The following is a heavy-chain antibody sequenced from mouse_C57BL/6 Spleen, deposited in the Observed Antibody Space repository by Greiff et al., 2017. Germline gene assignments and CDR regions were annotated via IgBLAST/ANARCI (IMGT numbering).Heavy chain of an antibody. CDR1: GYAFSSSW. V-gene: IGHV1-82*01. J-gene: IGHJ4*01. Sequence: VQGVESGPELVKPGASVKISCKASGYAFSSSWMNWVKQRPGKGLEWIGRIYPGDGDTNYNGKFKGKATLTADKSSSTAYMQLSSLTSEDSAVYCCAPGPYAMDYWGQGTSVTVSS. D-gene: IGHD3-3*01. CDR3: APGPYAMDY. CDR2: IYPGDGDT.